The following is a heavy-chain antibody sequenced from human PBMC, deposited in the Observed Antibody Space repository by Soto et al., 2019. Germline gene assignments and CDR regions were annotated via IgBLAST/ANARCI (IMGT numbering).Heavy chain of an antibody. D-gene: IGHD3-3*02. CDR3: ARDPRPHFSTWDTVVWFDT. V-gene: IGHV1-69*06. CDR2: IIPIFGTP. CDR1: GGSFTSYA. J-gene: IGHJ5*02. Sequence: QVQLVQSGTEVKKPGSSVKVSCKTSGGSFTSYAFSWVRQAPGQGLEWVGGIIPIFGTPNYARKFQGRVTITADRSPSTAYLALTGLTSDDTAVYFCARDPRPHFSTWDTVVWFDTWGPGTLVIVSS.